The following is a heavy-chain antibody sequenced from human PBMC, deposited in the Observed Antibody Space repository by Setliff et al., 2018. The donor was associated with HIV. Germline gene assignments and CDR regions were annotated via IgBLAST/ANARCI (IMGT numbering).Heavy chain of an antibody. CDR3: ARGNGGYSSGWGYMDV. V-gene: IGHV4-39*01. J-gene: IGHJ6*03. CDR1: GGFISSSSYY. D-gene: IGHD6-19*01. Sequence: SETLSLTCTVSGGFISSSSYYWGWIRQPPGKGLEWIGSIYDSGSTYYNPSLKSRVTISVDTSKNQFSLKMSSVPAADTAVYYCARGNGGYSSGWGYMDVWGKGTTVTVSS. CDR2: IYDSGST.